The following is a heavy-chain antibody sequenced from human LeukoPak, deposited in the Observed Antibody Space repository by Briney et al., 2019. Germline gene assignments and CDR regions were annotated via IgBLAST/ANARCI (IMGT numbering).Heavy chain of an antibody. D-gene: IGHD3-22*01. CDR1: GGSISSYY. CDR2: IYYSGST. V-gene: IGHV4-59*01. Sequence: SETLSLTCTVSGGSISSYYWSWIRQPPGKGLELIGYIYYSGSTNYNPSLKSRVTISVDTSKNQFSLKLSSVTAADTAVYYCARALLYYDSSGYGYWGQGTLVTVSS. CDR3: ARALLYYDSSGYGY. J-gene: IGHJ4*02.